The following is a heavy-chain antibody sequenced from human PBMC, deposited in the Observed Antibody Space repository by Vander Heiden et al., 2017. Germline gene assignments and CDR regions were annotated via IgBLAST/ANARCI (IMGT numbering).Heavy chain of an antibody. CDR2: IRSKAYGGTT. CDR1: GCTFGDYA. V-gene: IGHV3-49*04. CDR3: TRDPRYCGGDCYIT. J-gene: IGHJ5*02. D-gene: IGHD2-21*02. Sequence: EVQLVESGGGLVQPGRSLRLSCTASGCTFGDYAMSWVRQAPGKGLEWVGFIRSKAYGGTTEYAASVKGRFTISRDDSKSIAYLQMNSLKTEDTAVYYCTRDPRYCGGDCYITWGQGTLVTVSS.